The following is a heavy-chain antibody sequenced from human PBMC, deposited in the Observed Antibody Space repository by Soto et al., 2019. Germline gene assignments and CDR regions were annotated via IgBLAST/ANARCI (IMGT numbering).Heavy chain of an antibody. CDR3: AREPTYFDY. V-gene: IGHV1-18*01. Sequence: QVQLVQSGAEVKKPGASVKVSCKASGYTFTSYGISWVRQAPGQGLEWMGWISAHNGNKKYAQKLQGRVTMTTDTSTRTDYMELRSLRSDDTAVYYCAREPTYFDYWGQGTLVTVSS. CDR2: ISAHNGNK. J-gene: IGHJ4*02. CDR1: GYTFTSYG.